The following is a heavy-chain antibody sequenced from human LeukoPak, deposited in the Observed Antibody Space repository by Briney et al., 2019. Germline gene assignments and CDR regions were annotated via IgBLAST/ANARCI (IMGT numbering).Heavy chain of an antibody. CDR3: ARAIPGYYYGSGSYWFDP. J-gene: IGHJ5*02. V-gene: IGHV4-59*01. Sequence: SETLSLTCNVSGGSISSYYWSWIRQPPGKGLEWIGYIYYSGSTNYNPSLKSRVTISVDTSKNQFSLKLSSVTAADTAVYYCARAIPGYYYGSGSYWFDPWGQGTLVTVSS. CDR2: IYYSGST. CDR1: GGSISSYY. D-gene: IGHD3-10*01.